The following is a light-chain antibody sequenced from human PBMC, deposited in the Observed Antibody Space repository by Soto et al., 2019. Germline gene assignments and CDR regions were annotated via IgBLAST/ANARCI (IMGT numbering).Light chain of an antibody. Sequence: EIVMTQSPATLSVSPGERATLSCRASQSVSSNLAWYQQKPGQAPRLLIYGASTRATGISARFSGSGSGTDFTLTISSLQSEDFAVYYCQQYNKWPPLTFGGGNKVEIK. J-gene: IGKJ4*01. CDR2: GAS. CDR3: QQYNKWPPLT. V-gene: IGKV3-15*01. CDR1: QSVSSN.